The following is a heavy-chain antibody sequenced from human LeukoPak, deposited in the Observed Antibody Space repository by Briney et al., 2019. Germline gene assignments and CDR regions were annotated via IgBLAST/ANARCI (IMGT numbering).Heavy chain of an antibody. CDR1: GGTFSSYA. CDR3: ARANPTPEPSPLLWFGESFDY. V-gene: IGHV1-69*13. J-gene: IGHJ4*02. D-gene: IGHD3-10*01. Sequence: PVKVSCKASGGTFSSYAISWVRQAPGQGLEWMGGIIPIFGTANYAQKFQGRVTITADESTSTAYMELSSLRSEDTAVYYCARANPTPEPSPLLWFGESFDYWGQGTLVTVSS. CDR2: IIPIFGTA.